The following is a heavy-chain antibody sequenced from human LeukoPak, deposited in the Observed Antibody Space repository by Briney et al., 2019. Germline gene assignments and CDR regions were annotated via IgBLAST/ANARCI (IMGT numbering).Heavy chain of an antibody. J-gene: IGHJ4*02. CDR1: GFTFSDYY. V-gene: IGHV3-11*04. D-gene: IGHD3-22*01. CDR2: ISSSGSTI. Sequence: GGSLRLSCAASGFTFSDYYMSWIRQAPGKGLEWVSYISSSGSTIYYADSVKGRFTISRDNAKNSLYLQMNSLRAEDTAAYYCARDLYYYDSSGLYPPGYWGQGTLVTVSS. CDR3: ARDLYYYDSSGLYPPGY.